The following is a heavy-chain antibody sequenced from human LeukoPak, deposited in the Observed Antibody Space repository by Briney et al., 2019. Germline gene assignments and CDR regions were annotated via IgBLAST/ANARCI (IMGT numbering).Heavy chain of an antibody. Sequence: GGSLRLSCAASGFTFSSYWMHWVRQAPGKGLVWVSRINTDGSSTSYADSVKGRFTISRDNAKNTLYLQMNSLRAEDTAVYYCARESIAAAEPFDYWGQGTLVTVSS. CDR1: GFTFSSYW. CDR2: INTDGSST. J-gene: IGHJ4*02. D-gene: IGHD6-13*01. V-gene: IGHV3-74*01. CDR3: ARESIAAAEPFDY.